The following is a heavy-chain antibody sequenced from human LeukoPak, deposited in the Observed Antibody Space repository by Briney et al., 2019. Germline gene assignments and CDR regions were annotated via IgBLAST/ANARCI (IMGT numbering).Heavy chain of an antibody. D-gene: IGHD6-19*01. J-gene: IGHJ4*02. CDR1: GGSISSSSYY. CDR3: ARGVGSGWYSH. Sequence: SETLSLTCTVSGGSISSSSYYWGWIRQPPGKGLEWIGSIYYSGSTYYNPSLKSRVTISVDTSKNQFSLKLSSVTAADTAVYYCARGVGSGWYSHWGQGTLVTVSS. CDR2: IYYSGST. V-gene: IGHV4-39*07.